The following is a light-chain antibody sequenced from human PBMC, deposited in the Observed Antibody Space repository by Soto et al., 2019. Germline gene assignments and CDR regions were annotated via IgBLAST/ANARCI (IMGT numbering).Light chain of an antibody. J-gene: IGKJ2*01. V-gene: IGKV3-20*01. CDR1: QSVSSSY. Sequence: EIVLTQSPCTLSVSPGERATLSCRASQSVSSSYLAWYQHKPGQAPRLLIYGASSRATGIPDRFSGSGSGTDFTLTISRLEPEDFAVYYCQQYGSSPHTFGQGTKLEIK. CDR2: GAS. CDR3: QQYGSSPHT.